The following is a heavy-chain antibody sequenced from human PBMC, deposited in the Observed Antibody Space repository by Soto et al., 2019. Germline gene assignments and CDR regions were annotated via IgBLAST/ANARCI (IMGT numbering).Heavy chain of an antibody. CDR2: INAGNGNT. Sequence: ASVKLSCKASGYTFTSYAMHWVRQAPGQRLEWMGWINAGNGNTKYSQKFQGRVTITGDTSASTDYMELSSLRSEDTAVYYCARDQRSSPLDYWGQGTLVTVTS. CDR3: ARDQRSSPLDY. CDR1: GYTFTSYA. J-gene: IGHJ4*02. D-gene: IGHD6-6*01. V-gene: IGHV1-3*01.